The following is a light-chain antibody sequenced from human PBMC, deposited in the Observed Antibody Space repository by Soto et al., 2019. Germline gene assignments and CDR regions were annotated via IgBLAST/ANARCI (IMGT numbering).Light chain of an antibody. CDR1: SSDVGGYNY. V-gene: IGLV2-14*01. CDR2: DVS. Sequence: QSALTQPASVSGSPGQSITISCTGTSSDVGGYNYVSWYQQHPGKAPKLMIYDVSNRPSGVSNRFSGSKSGNTAYLTISGLQAEDEADYYCSSYTSSYVFGTGTKLTVL. CDR3: SSYTSSYV. J-gene: IGLJ1*01.